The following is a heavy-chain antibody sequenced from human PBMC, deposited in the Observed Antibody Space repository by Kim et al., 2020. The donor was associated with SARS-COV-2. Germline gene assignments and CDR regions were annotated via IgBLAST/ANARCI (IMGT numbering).Heavy chain of an antibody. J-gene: IGHJ4*02. D-gene: IGHD2-2*02. CDR1: GGSISSGGYY. Sequence: SETLSLTCTVSGGSISSGGYYWSWIRQHPGKGLEWIGYIYYSGSTYYNPSLKSRVTISVDTSKNQFSLKLSSVTAADTAVYYCARGPCSSTSCYNLGKYYFDYWGQGTLVTVSS. CDR3: ARGPCSSTSCYNLGKYYFDY. V-gene: IGHV4-31*03. CDR2: IYYSGST.